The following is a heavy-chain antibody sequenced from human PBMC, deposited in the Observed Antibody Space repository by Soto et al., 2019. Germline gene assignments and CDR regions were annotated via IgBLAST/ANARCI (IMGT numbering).Heavy chain of an antibody. D-gene: IGHD6-6*01. CDR1: GGSFSGYY. V-gene: IGHV4-34*01. J-gene: IGHJ4*02. CDR3: ARGGEYSTSFDY. Sequence: SETLSLTCAVYGGSFSGYYWSWIRQSPGKGLEWIGEINHSGNTNYSPSLKSRVTISVDTSKNQFSLNLSSVTAADTAVYYCARGGEYSTSFDYWGQGTLVT. CDR2: INHSGNT.